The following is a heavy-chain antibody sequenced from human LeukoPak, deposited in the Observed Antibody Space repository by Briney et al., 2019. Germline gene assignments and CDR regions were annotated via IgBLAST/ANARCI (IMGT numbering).Heavy chain of an antibody. D-gene: IGHD1-26*01. CDR3: ARQSGSYYSWFDP. Sequence: GGSLRLSCAASGFTFSSYAMSWVRQAPGKGLEWVANIKQDGSEKYYVDSVKGRFTISRDNAKNSLYLQMNSLRAEDTAVYYCARQSGSYYSWFDPWGQGTLVTVSS. V-gene: IGHV3-7*01. CDR1: GFTFSSYA. CDR2: IKQDGSEK. J-gene: IGHJ5*02.